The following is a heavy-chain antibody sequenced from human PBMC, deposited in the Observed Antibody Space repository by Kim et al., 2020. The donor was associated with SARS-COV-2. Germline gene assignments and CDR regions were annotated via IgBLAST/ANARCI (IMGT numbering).Heavy chain of an antibody. J-gene: IGHJ6*04. Sequence: GGSLRLSCAASGFTFSSYAMHWVRQAPGKGLEWVALISYDGSNEYYADSVKGRFTISRDNSKNTLYLQMTSLRAEDTAVYYCARDYFNYGSGSFYSSPDVWGKGTTVTVSS. V-gene: IGHV3-30-3*01. D-gene: IGHD3-10*01. CDR3: ARDYFNYGSGSFYSSPDV. CDR1: GFTFSSYA. CDR2: ISYDGSNE.